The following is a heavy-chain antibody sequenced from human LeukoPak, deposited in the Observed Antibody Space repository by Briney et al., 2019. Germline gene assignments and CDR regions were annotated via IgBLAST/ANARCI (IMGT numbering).Heavy chain of an antibody. CDR1: GGSISSYY. CDR2: IDYSRDT. D-gene: IGHD3-22*01. Sequence: SETLSLTCTVSGGSISSYYWSWIRQPPGKGLEWIGNIDYSRDTNYNPSLRSRVTILVDKSRDQFSLKLNSVTAADTAVYYCARNGPHYYDKSGYLDSWGQGTLVTVSS. V-gene: IGHV4-59*03. CDR3: ARNGPHYYDKSGYLDS. J-gene: IGHJ4*02.